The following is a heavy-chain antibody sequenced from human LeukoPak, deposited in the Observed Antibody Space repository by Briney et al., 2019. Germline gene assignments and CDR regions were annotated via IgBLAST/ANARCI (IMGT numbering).Heavy chain of an antibody. CDR1: GYTFTSYG. J-gene: IGHJ4*02. Sequence: ASVNVSCQGSGYTFTSYGINWVRQAPGQGLEWMGWISAYNGNTDYAQKLQGRVTMTTDTSTSTAYMELRSLRSDDTALYYCARGLESSIFDYWGQGTLVTVSS. V-gene: IGHV1-18*01. D-gene: IGHD1-1*01. CDR2: ISAYNGNT. CDR3: ARGLESSIFDY.